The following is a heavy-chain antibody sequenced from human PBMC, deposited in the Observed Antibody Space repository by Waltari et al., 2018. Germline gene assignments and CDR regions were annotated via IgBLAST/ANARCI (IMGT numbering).Heavy chain of an antibody. V-gene: IGHV3-7*01. D-gene: IGHD1-20*01. CDR3: AREVYGTASAFDY. CDR1: GFRFRRFW. Sequence: EVQLVQSGGGLVQPGGSLSLSWEASGFRFRRFWMSGVRQAQGQGLEWVANIKFDGSDKYYVESVKGRFTISRDNTENTLYLQMNRLRADDTAVYYCAREVYGTASAFDYWGQGTLLTVSS. CDR2: IKFDGSDK. J-gene: IGHJ4*02.